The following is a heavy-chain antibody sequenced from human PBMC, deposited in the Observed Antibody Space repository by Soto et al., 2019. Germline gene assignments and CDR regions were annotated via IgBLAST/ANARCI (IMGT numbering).Heavy chain of an antibody. J-gene: IGHJ3*01. CDR2: IHSDGSST. V-gene: IGHV3-74*01. Sequence: EVQLVESGGGLVQPGGSLRLSCAASGFTFSYYWMHWVRQAPGKGLVWVSRIHSDGSSTTYADFVKGRFIISRDNARNTVDLQVNSVRVEDTAVYYCARGDRGAFDLWGQGTVVTVSS. CDR1: GFTFSYYW. D-gene: IGHD1-26*01. CDR3: ARGDRGAFDL.